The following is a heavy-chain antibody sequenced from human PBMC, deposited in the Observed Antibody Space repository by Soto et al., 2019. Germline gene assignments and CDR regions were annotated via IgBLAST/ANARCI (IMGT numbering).Heavy chain of an antibody. J-gene: IGHJ3*02. Sequence: PXDSLKISCKCSGYSFTSYWIGLVLQMPGKGLEWMGIIYPGDSDTRYSPSFQGQVTISADKSISTAYLQWSSLKASDTAMYYCARTLPTYYYDSSGYYYVFAFDIWGQGTMVTVSS. D-gene: IGHD3-22*01. CDR2: IYPGDSDT. CDR3: ARTLPTYYYDSSGYYYVFAFDI. V-gene: IGHV5-51*01. CDR1: GYSFTSYW.